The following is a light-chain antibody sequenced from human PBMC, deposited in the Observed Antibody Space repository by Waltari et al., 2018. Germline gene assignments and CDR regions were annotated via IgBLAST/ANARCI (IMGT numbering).Light chain of an antibody. Sequence: DIQMTQSPSSLSASVGDRVTITCRASQNIDNYLNWYQQKPGKAPNLLICTASSLQSGVPSRFDGSGSGTDFTLTISSLQPEDFATYYCQQSYSNPVTFGGGTKVEIK. CDR2: TAS. V-gene: IGKV1-39*01. J-gene: IGKJ4*01. CDR1: QNIDNY. CDR3: QQSYSNPVT.